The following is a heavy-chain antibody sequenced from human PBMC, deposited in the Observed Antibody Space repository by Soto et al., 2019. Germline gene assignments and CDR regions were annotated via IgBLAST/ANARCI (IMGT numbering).Heavy chain of an antibody. CDR2: ISWNSGSI. J-gene: IGHJ4*02. CDR1: GFTFDDYA. Sequence: EVQLVESGGGLVQPGRSLRLSCAASGFTFDDYAMHWVXXXPXXXXXWVSGISWNSGSIGYADSVKGRFTISRDNAKNSXXXXXXXXXXXXXXXXXXXXXXXXXXXXXXDXWGQGTLVTVSS. CDR3: XXXXXXXXXXXXDX. V-gene: IGHV3-9*01.